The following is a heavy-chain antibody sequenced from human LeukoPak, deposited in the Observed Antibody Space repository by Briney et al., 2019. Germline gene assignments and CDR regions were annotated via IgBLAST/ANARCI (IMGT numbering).Heavy chain of an antibody. J-gene: IGHJ4*02. CDR3: AKDKSSSSGWYYFDY. D-gene: IGHD6-19*01. CDR2: ISGSGRST. V-gene: IGHV3-23*01. CDR1: GFTFSNYV. Sequence: GGSLRLSCAASGFTFSNYVMSWVRQVPGKGLEWVSGISGSGRSTYYADSVKGRFTISRDNSKNTLYLQMNSLRAEDTAVYYCAKDKSSSSGWYYFDYWGQGTLVTVSS.